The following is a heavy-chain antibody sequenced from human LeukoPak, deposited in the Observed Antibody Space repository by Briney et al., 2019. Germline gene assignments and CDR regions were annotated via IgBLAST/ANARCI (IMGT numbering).Heavy chain of an antibody. CDR2: THYRSQWYT. D-gene: IGHD1-1*01. J-gene: IGHJ6*02. Sequence: SQTLSLTCDISGVSVSTINAAWNWIRQSPSRGLEWLGRTHYRSQWYTDYAISVKSRITIAADTSKNQFFLQLKSVTPEDTAVYYCARSSWNHFYLYYGMDDWGQGTTVIVSS. CDR1: GVSVSTINAA. CDR3: ARSSWNHFYLYYGMDD. V-gene: IGHV6-1*01.